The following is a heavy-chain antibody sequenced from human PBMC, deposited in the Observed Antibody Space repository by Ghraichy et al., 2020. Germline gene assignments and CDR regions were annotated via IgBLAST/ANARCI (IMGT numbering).Heavy chain of an antibody. CDR2: IYYSGST. Sequence: SCTVSGGSISSSSYYWGWIRQPPGKGLEWIGSIYYSGSTYYNPSLKSRVTISVDTSKNQFSLKLSSVTAADTAVYYCARRGHGYWYFDLWGRGTLVTVSS. V-gene: IGHV4-39*01. J-gene: IGHJ2*01. CDR3: ARRGHGYWYFDL. CDR1: GGSISSSSYY.